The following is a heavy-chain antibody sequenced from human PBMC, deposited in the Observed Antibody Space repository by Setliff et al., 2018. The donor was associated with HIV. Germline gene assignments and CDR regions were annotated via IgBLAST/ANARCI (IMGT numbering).Heavy chain of an antibody. V-gene: IGHV1-18*01. CDR1: GYTFTTYS. J-gene: IGHJ4*02. D-gene: IGHD5-12*01. CDR2: ISAFNGNT. CDR3: ARGGYGWGDLGPVLDY. Sequence: ASVKVSCKASGYTFTTYSFTWVRQAPGQGLEWMGWISAFNGNTNYAQKLQGRFTMTTDTSTSTAYLELRSLRSDDTAVYYCARGGYGWGDLGPVLDYWGQGTLVTVSS.